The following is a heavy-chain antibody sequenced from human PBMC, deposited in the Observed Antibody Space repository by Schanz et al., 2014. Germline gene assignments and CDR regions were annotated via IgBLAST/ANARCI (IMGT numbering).Heavy chain of an antibody. CDR1: GFTVSINY. J-gene: IGHJ4*02. D-gene: IGHD3-3*01. Sequence: EVQLVESGGGLVQPGGSLRLSCAASGFTVSINYMSWVRQAPGKGLEWVSVIYSGGSTYYADSVRGRFTISRDNAKNSLYLQMNSLRAEDTAVYYCARDKGGYYPFDYWGQGTLVTVSS. CDR3: ARDKGGYYPFDY. CDR2: IYSGGST. V-gene: IGHV3-66*01.